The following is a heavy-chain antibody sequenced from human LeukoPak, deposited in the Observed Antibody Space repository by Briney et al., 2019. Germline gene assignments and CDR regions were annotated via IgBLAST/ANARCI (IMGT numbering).Heavy chain of an antibody. D-gene: IGHD2/OR15-2a*01. CDR2: ISYDGSNK. V-gene: IGHV3-30-3*01. CDR1: GFTFNSYG. Sequence: GGSLRLSCAASGFTFNSYGMHWVRQAPGKGLEWVTIISYDGSNKYYADSVKGRFTISRDNSKNTLYLQMNSLRAEDTAVYYRARGIVLRYMDVWGQGTTVTVPS. CDR3: ARGIVLRYMDV. J-gene: IGHJ6*03.